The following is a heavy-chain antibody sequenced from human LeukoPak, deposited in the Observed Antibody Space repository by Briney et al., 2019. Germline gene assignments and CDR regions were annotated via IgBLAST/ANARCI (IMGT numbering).Heavy chain of an antibody. Sequence: PSQTLSLTCTVSGGSINSGDYYWSWIRQPPGKGLEWIGTIYYSGSTYYNVSLKSRVTISVDTSRNQFSLKLSSVTAADTAVYYCARHSRSVDYGSGSYTWDYWGQGTLVTVSS. CDR2: IYYSGST. D-gene: IGHD3-10*01. J-gene: IGHJ4*02. CDR3: ARHSRSVDYGSGSYTWDY. CDR1: GGSINSGDYY. V-gene: IGHV4-39*01.